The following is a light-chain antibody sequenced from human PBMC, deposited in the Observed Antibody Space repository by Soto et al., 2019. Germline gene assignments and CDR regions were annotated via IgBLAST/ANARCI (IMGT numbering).Light chain of an antibody. J-gene: IGKJ4*01. Sequence: EIVMTQSPATLSVSPGERATLSCRASQSVNNDLAWYQQKPGQAPRLLIYGASTRATGIPARFSGSGSGTEFTLTISSLQSEDFAVYYCQQYNKWPPLTFGGGTKV. CDR1: QSVNND. CDR2: GAS. V-gene: IGKV3-15*01. CDR3: QQYNKWPPLT.